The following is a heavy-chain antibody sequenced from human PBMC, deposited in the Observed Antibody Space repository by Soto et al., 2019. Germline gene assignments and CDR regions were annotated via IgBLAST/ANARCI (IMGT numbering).Heavy chain of an antibody. J-gene: IGHJ6*03. Sequence: GGSLRLSCAASGFTFSNAWMSWVRQAPGKGLEWVGRIKSKTDGGTTDYAAPVKGRFTISRDDSKNTLYLQMNSLKTEDTAVYYCTSAAAGDYYYYYMDVWGKGTTVTVSS. V-gene: IGHV3-15*01. CDR3: TSAAAGDYYYYYMDV. CDR1: GFTFSNAW. D-gene: IGHD6-13*01. CDR2: IKSKTDGGTT.